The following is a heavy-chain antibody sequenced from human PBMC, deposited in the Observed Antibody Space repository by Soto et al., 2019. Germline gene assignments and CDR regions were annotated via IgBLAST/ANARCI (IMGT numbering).Heavy chain of an antibody. CDR1: GYRFIAYW. Sequence: PGESLKISCKGSGYRFIAYWIGWVRQKPGEGLELMGIIYPPDSDVRYSPSFQGQVTISVDKSISTAYVQWSSLKASDTAIYYCARLAVTSSTHFDYWGQGTPVTVYS. D-gene: IGHD2-21*02. CDR2: IYPPDSDV. CDR3: ARLAVTSSTHFDY. V-gene: IGHV5-51*01. J-gene: IGHJ4*02.